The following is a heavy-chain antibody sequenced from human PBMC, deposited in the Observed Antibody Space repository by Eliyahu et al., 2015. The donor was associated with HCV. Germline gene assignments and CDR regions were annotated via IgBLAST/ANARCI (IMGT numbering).Heavy chain of an antibody. CDR1: GFTLSTYW. J-gene: IGHJ6*01. D-gene: IGHD3-10*01. CDR2: IKQDGSEK. Sequence: ASGFTLSTYWMSWVRQAPGKGLEWVANIKQDGSEKYYVDSVKGRFTISRDNAKNSLNLQMNSXRXEDTAVXXWXRDXATRGDVXGQGTTVTVSS. CDR3: XRDXATRGDV. V-gene: IGHV3-7*01.